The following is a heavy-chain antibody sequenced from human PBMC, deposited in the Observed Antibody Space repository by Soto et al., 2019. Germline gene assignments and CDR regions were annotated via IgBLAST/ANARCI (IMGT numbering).Heavy chain of an antibody. V-gene: IGHV3-30*18. CDR1: VFTFSIYG. Sequence: WGSLRLSCAASVFTFSIYGMHWVRQAPGKGLDLVAVVPYDGSNKYYADSVNGRFTISIDNSKNTLNLQMNSLRAEDTSVYYCAKGKGINYYYGLDVWGQGTTVTVSS. J-gene: IGHJ6*01. D-gene: IGHD2-15*01. CDR3: AKGKGINYYYGLDV. CDR2: VPYDGSNK.